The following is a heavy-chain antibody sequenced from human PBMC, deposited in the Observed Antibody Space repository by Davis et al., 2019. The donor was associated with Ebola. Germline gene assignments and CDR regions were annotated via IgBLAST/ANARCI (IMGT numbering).Heavy chain of an antibody. CDR1: GFTFSSYA. D-gene: IGHD1-26*01. CDR3: AKDRGSFTSDYYGMDV. J-gene: IGHJ6*02. V-gene: IGHV3-23*01. CDR2: ISGSGGST. Sequence: PGGSLRLSCAASGFTFSSYAMSWVRQAPGKGLEWVSAISGSGGSTYYADSVKGRFTISRDNSKNTLYLQMNSLRAEDTAVYYCAKDRGSFTSDYYGMDVWGQGTTVTVSS.